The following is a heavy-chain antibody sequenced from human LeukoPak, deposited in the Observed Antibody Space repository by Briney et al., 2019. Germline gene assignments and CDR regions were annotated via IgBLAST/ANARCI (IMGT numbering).Heavy chain of an antibody. D-gene: IGHD3-22*01. CDR2: MNPNSGNT. CDR3: ARVEYISGYSHIY. J-gene: IGHJ4*02. CDR1: GYTFTSYD. Sequence: ASVKVSCKASGYTFTSYDINWVRRATGQGLEWMGWMNPNSGNTGYARKFQGRVTMTRNIFISTAYMELSSLRSEDTAVYYCARVEYISGYSHIYWGQGTLVTVSS. V-gene: IGHV1-8*01.